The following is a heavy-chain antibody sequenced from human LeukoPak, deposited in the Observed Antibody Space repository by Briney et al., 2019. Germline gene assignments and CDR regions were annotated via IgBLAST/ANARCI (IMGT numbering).Heavy chain of an antibody. J-gene: IGHJ4*02. V-gene: IGHV3-23*01. CDR1: GFTFSTYA. CDR2: ISGSGANT. CDR3: AKERAGCTNPYYFDY. Sequence: PGGSLRLSCAASGFTFSTYAMSWVRQAPGKGLEWVSTISGSGANTYYADSVRGRFTISRDNSKKTLYLHMNSLRAEDTAVYYCAKERAGCTNPYYFDYWGQGTLVTVSS. D-gene: IGHD2-8*01.